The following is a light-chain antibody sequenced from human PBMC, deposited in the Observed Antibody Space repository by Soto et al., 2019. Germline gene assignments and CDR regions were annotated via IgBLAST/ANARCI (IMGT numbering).Light chain of an antibody. V-gene: IGLV2-18*02. CDR2: EVS. CDR1: SSDVGSYDR. Sequence: QSALTQPPSVSGSPGQSVTISCTGTSSDVGSYDRVSWHQQPPGTAPKLMISEVSNRPSGVPDRFSGSKSGNTASLTISGLQAEDEADYYCCSYTSSSTWVFGGGTKLTVL. J-gene: IGLJ2*01. CDR3: CSYTSSSTWV.